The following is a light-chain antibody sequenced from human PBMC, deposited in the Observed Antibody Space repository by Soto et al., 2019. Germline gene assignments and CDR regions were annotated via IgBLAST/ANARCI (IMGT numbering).Light chain of an antibody. CDR2: KVS. V-gene: IGLV2-14*01. J-gene: IGLJ3*02. CDR1: SSDVGGYNY. CDR3: SSYTSSSTWV. Sequence: QSVLTQPASVSGSPGQSITISCTGTSSDVGGYNYVSWYQQHPGKAPKLMIYKVSNRTSGGSNRFSGSKSCNTACLTISGRQAEDEADYYCSSYTSSSTWVFGGGTKLTVL.